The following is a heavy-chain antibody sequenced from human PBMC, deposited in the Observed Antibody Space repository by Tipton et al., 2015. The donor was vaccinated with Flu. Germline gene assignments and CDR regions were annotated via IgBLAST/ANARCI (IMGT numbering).Heavy chain of an antibody. V-gene: IGHV3-48*03. CDR2: ISSSGNTI. CDR3: ATLTGDDY. CDR1: GFTFSNYE. Sequence: SLRLSCGASGFTFSNYEMNWVRQAPGKGLEWLSYISSSGNTISYADSVRGRFTISRDNTKKSLYLQLNSLRAEDTAIYYCATLTGDDYWGQGIMVTVSS. D-gene: IGHD7-27*01. J-gene: IGHJ4*02.